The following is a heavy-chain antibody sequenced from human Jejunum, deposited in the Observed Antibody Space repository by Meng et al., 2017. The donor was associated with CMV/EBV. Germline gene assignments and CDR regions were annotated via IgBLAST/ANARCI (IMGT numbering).Heavy chain of an antibody. CDR3: ARDHRGRPHDY. CDR1: GFTVSSYW. Sequence: AALGFTVSSYWMSWVRQAPGKGLEWVANIKQDGSEEYYVDSVKGRFTISRDNAKNSLYLQMNSLRAEDTAVYYCARDHRGRPHDYWGQGTLVTVSS. D-gene: IGHD1-14*01. V-gene: IGHV3-7*01. CDR2: IKQDGSEE. J-gene: IGHJ4*02.